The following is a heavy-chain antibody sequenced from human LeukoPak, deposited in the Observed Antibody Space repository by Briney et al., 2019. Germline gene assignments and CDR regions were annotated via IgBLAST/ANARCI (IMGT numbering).Heavy chain of an antibody. V-gene: IGHV3-66*01. D-gene: IGHD3-22*01. J-gene: IGHJ4*02. CDR3: AREYPDGGRMYDSSGYSPFDY. Sequence: GGSLRLSCAASGFTFSNAWMSWVRQAPGKGLEWVSVIYSGGSTYYADSVKGRFTISRDNSKNTLYLQMNSLRAEDTAVYYCAREYPDGGRMYDSSGYSPFDYWGQGTLVTVSS. CDR2: IYSGGST. CDR1: GFTFSNAW.